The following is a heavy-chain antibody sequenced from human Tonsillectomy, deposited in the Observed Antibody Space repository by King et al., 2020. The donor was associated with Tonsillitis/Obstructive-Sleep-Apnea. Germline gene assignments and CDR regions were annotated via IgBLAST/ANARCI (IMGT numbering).Heavy chain of an antibody. CDR2: INHSGST. V-gene: IGHV4-34*01. D-gene: IGHD2/OR15-2a*01. J-gene: IGHJ4*02. CDR1: GGSFSGYF. CDR3: ATSLLYTTSPYYFAY. Sequence: VQLQQWGAGLLKPSETLSLTCAVYGGSFSGYFWSWIRQPPGKGLEWIGEINHSGSTNYNPSLKSRVTISLDTSKNQFSLKLTSVTAADTALYYCATSLLYTTSPYYFAYWGQGTLVTVSS.